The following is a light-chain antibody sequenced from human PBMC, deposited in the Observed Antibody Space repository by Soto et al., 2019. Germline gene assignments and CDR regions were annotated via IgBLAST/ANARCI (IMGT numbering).Light chain of an antibody. CDR1: ESVTSSC. CDR2: TTS. Sequence: EIVLTQSPDTLSLSPGERATLSCTASESVTSSCLAWYQRKPGQAPRLLIHTTSSRATGIPDRFSGSGSGTDFSLTIRRLEPDDFAVYYCQKYGNFWTFGQGTKVDIK. J-gene: IGKJ1*01. CDR3: QKYGNFWT. V-gene: IGKV3-20*01.